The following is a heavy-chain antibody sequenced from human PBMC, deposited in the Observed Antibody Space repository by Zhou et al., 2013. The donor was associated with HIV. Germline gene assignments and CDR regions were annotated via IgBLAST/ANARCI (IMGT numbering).Heavy chain of an antibody. Sequence: QVQLDQSGPEVKMPGSSVKVSCKASGDTSYNYAISWVRQAPGQGLEWMGGIIAIVGQTHYTEKFQGRVTFTMDDSTNTAYMELSRLTSDDTATYYCTRGLLLAHFSLWGPGTLVIVSA. CDR3: TRGLLLAHFSL. V-gene: IGHV1-69*05. CDR1: GDTSYNYA. CDR2: IIAIVGQT. J-gene: IGHJ4*02. D-gene: IGHD3-3*01.